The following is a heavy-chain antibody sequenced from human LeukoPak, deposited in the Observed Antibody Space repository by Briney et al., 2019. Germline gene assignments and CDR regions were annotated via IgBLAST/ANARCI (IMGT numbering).Heavy chain of an antibody. J-gene: IGHJ4*02. CDR1: GFTLSNHW. V-gene: IGHV3-7*01. Sequence: GGSLRLSCEASGFTLSNHWMTWVRQAPGKGLEWVATIKQGGSDKFYVDSVKGRFTISGDNARNSLYLQMNSLRAEDTAVYYCARDPFELWGQGTLVTVSS. CDR3: ARDPFEL. CDR2: IKQGGSDK. D-gene: IGHD1-26*01.